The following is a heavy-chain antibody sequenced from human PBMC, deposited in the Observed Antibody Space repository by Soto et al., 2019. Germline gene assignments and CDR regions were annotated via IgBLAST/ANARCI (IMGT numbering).Heavy chain of an antibody. CDR2: IYHSGRT. Sequence: QVQLQESGPGLVKPSGTLSLTCSVSGDSITSDTWWSWVRQSPGKGLEWIGEIYHSGRTHYNPSLKSRVIISVDTSKNDFSLTLSSVTAADTAVYYCTANGYYSLDYWGHGSLVTVSS. D-gene: IGHD5-12*01. V-gene: IGHV4-4*02. J-gene: IGHJ4*01. CDR1: GDSITSDTW. CDR3: TANGYYSLDY.